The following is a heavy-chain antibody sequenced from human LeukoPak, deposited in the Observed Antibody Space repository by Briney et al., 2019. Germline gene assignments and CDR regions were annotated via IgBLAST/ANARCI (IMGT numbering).Heavy chain of an antibody. V-gene: IGHV4-30-4*01. J-gene: IGHJ4*02. CDR2: IYYSGST. D-gene: IGHD3-22*01. CDR1: GGSISSGDYY. Sequence: SETLSLTCTVSGGSISSGDYYWNWIRQPPGKGLEWIGYIYYSGSTYYNPSLKSRVTISVDTSKNQLSLKLSSVTAADTAVYYCARENDSFGYYYVLDYWGQGALVTVSS. CDR3: ARENDSFGYYYVLDY.